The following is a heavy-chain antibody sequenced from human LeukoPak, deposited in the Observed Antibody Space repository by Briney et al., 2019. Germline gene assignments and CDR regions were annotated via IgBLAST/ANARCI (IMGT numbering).Heavy chain of an antibody. CDR3: ARVYGAGIVGATSLDY. Sequence: GRSLRLSCAASGFTFSSYAMHWVRQAPGKGLEWVAVISYDGSNKYYADSVKRRFTISRDNSKNTLYLQMNSLRAEDTAVYYCARVYGAGIVGATSLDYWGQGTLVTVSS. J-gene: IGHJ4*02. V-gene: IGHV3-30-3*01. CDR1: GFTFSSYA. CDR2: ISYDGSNK. D-gene: IGHD1-26*01.